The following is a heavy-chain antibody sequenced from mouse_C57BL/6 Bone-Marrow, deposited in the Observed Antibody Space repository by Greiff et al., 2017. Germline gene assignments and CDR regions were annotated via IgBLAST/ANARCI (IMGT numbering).Heavy chain of an antibody. CDR2: ISDGGSYT. CDR3: ARDGYYGSRDFDV. V-gene: IGHV5-4*01. CDR1: GFTFSSYS. Sequence: EVKLVESGGGLVKPGGSLKLSCAASGFTFSSYSMSWVRQTPEQRLEWVATISDGGSYTYYPDKVKGRFTISRDNAKNNPYLQMSNLKSEDTAVYYCARDGYYGSRDFDVWGTGTTVTVSS. J-gene: IGHJ1*03. D-gene: IGHD1-1*01.